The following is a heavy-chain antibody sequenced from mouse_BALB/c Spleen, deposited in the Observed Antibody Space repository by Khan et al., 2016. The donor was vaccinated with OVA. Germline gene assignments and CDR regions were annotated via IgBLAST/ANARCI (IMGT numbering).Heavy chain of an antibody. V-gene: IGHV1S137*01. CDR2: VSTSYGNP. D-gene: IGHD2-3*01. Sequence: QVQLQQSGPELVRPGVSVKISCKGPDYTFTDYPMHWVQQSHVKSLEWIGAVSTSYGNPNHNQTFKGKAIMTVAKSSSTAYLELARLTSVDSAIYYCARDDGYSLFAYWGRGTLVTVSA. CDR1: DYTFTDYP. CDR3: ARDDGYSLFAY. J-gene: IGHJ3*01.